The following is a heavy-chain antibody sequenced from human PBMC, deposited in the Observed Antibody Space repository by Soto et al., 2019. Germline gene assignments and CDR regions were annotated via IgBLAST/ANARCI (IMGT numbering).Heavy chain of an antibody. CDR3: ARGRLGVCDY. Sequence: GSLRLSCASSGFTFSSDWMHWVRQAPGKGLVWVSRINSDGSSTSYADSVKGRFTISRDNAKNTLYLQMNSLRAEDTAVHYCARGRLGVCDYWGQGTLVTVSS. CDR2: INSDGSST. V-gene: IGHV3-74*01. D-gene: IGHD3-16*01. J-gene: IGHJ4*02. CDR1: GFTFSSDW.